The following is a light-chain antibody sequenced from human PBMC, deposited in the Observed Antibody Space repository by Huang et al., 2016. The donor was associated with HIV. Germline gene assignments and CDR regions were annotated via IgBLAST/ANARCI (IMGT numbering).Light chain of an antibody. Sequence: EIVLTQSPATLSLSPGERAILSCSASQSISSSLAWYQHKPGQAPRLLIDEASNRATGIPARFSGRGSGTDFTLTISSLEPEDFAVYYCHQRSNWFTFGPGTRVDIK. V-gene: IGKV3-11*01. CDR1: QSISSS. J-gene: IGKJ3*01. CDR2: EAS. CDR3: HQRSNWFT.